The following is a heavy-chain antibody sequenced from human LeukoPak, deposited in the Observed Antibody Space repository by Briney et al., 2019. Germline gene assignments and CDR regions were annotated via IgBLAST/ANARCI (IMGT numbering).Heavy chain of an antibody. D-gene: IGHD3-3*01. V-gene: IGHV3-23*01. CDR2: ISGSGGST. CDR3: AKVSDFWSGPIDY. J-gene: IGHJ4*02. Sequence: GGSLRLSCAASGFTFSSYAMSWVRQAPGKGLEWVSAISGSGGSTHYADSVKGRFTISRDNSKNTLYLQMNSLRAEDTAVYYCAKVSDFWSGPIDYWGQGTLVTVSS. CDR1: GFTFSSYA.